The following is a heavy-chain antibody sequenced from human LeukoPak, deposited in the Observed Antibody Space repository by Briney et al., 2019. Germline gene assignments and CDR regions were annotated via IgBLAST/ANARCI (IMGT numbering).Heavy chain of an antibody. D-gene: IGHD4-17*01. V-gene: IGHV4-4*07. CDR2: IYTSGST. CDR1: GDSIRKYY. Sequence: SETLSLTCTVSGDSIRKYYWSWLRQPAGQGLEWVGRIYTSGSTNYNPSLKKRATISVGTYKNQFVLPDTSVPAAGTRVHYFARDGANYNHYYMDVWGKGTTVTVSS. CDR3: ARDGANYNHYYMDV. J-gene: IGHJ6*03.